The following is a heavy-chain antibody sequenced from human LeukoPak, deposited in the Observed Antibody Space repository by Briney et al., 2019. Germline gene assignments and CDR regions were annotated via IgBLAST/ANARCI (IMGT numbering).Heavy chain of an antibody. J-gene: IGHJ6*03. Sequence: GRSLRLSCAASGFTFSSHAMHWVRQAPGKGLEWVAVISYDGSNKYYADSVKGRFTISRDNSKNTLYLQMNSLRAEDTAVYYCERSAYEQLVLLPIYYYYYMDVWGKGTTVTVSS. CDR3: ERSAYEQLVLLPIYYYYYMDV. D-gene: IGHD6-6*01. CDR1: GFTFSSHA. V-gene: IGHV3-30*04. CDR2: ISYDGSNK.